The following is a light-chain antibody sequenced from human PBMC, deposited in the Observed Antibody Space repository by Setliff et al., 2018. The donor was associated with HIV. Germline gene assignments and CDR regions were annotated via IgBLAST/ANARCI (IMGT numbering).Light chain of an antibody. CDR3: SSYTDTRILI. Sequence: SVLAQPASVSGSPGQSITISCTGTSSDIGGYNYVSWYQQHPGKAPKLMIYEVSNRPSGVSDRFSGSKSDNTASLTISGLQAEDEADYYCSSYTDTRILIFGGGTQLTVL. J-gene: IGLJ2*01. V-gene: IGLV2-14*01. CDR1: SSDIGGYNY. CDR2: EVS.